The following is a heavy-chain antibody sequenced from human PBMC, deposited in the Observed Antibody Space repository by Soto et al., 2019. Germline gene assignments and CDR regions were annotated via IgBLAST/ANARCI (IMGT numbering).Heavy chain of an antibody. V-gene: IGHV4-59*12. J-gene: IGHJ2*01. CDR1: GGSMSRYY. CDR3: ARDVRPTGLAYFDL. Sequence: QVQLQESGPGLVKPSETLSLTCSFSGGSMSRYYWSWIRQPPGKGLEWIGNIHETGSTNYNASLKNRVTISLDTSKSAFTLHLTSVTAADTAVYYCARDVRPTGLAYFDLCCRGTLVTGSS. D-gene: IGHD1-1*01. CDR2: IHETGST.